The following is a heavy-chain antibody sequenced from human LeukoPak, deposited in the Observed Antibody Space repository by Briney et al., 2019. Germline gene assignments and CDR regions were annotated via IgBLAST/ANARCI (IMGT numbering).Heavy chain of an antibody. CDR3: VREDNAFNI. Sequence: GGTLRLSCVASGFTFSSDFMQWIRQAPGEGLLWVSQISGDETYTKYADSVKGRFTISRDNAKNTLYLQMNSLRADDTAIYYCVREDNAFNIWGQGTLVTVSS. V-gene: IGHV3-74*03. CDR2: ISGDETYT. CDR1: GFTFSSDF. J-gene: IGHJ3*02.